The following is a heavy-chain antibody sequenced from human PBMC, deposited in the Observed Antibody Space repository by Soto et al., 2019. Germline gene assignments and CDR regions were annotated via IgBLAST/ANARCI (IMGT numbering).Heavy chain of an antibody. Sequence: QLQLQESGPGLVKPSETLSLPCTVSVGSISISSYYWGWIRQPPGKGLEWIGSTYYSGSTYYNPSLKSRVTISVDTSKNQFSLKLSSVTAADTAVYYCARLVTCSGGSCYSWADAFDIWGQGTMVTVSS. CDR1: VGSISISSYY. D-gene: IGHD2-15*01. V-gene: IGHV4-39*01. CDR3: ARLVTCSGGSCYSWADAFDI. J-gene: IGHJ3*02. CDR2: TYYSGST.